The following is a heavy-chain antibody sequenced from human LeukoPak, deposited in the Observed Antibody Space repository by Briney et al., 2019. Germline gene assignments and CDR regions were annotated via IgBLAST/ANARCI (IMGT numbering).Heavy chain of an antibody. Sequence: GASVKVSRKASGYTFTSYDISWVRQAPGQGLEWMGWISTYNFNTNFAQKLQGRVTMTADTSTNTAYMELRSLRSDDTAVYYCARGGLSSPAGFDYWGQGTLVTVSS. J-gene: IGHJ4*02. V-gene: IGHV1-18*04. CDR1: GYTFTSYD. CDR3: ARGGLSSPAGFDY. D-gene: IGHD6-25*01. CDR2: ISTYNFNT.